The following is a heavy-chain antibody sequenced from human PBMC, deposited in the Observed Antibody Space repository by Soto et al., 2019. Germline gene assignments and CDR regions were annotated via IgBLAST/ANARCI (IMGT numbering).Heavy chain of an antibody. CDR1: GDSVSSSSVT. Sequence: SQTLSLTCAISGDSVSSSSVTWDWIRQSPSRGLEWLGKTYYRSKWYNDYAESVKSRITINPDTSKNQFSLHLNSLRAEDTAVYYCVRCWGSGDGSNLGYNWLDPWGQGTLVTVSS. J-gene: IGHJ5*02. CDR2: TYYRSKWYN. D-gene: IGHD3-16*01. V-gene: IGHV6-1*01. CDR3: VRCWGSGDGSNLGYNWLDP.